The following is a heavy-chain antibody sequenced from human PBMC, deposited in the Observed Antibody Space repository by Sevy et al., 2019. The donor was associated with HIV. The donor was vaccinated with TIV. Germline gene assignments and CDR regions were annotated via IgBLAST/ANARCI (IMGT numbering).Heavy chain of an antibody. D-gene: IGHD6-19*01. J-gene: IGHJ4*02. CDR2: LGGSGGST. CDR1: GITFSTYA. CDR3: AKFESVPTRSGWHQFDY. Sequence: GGSLRLSCAASGITFSTYALSWVRQAPGKGLEWLSALGGSGGSTYYAASVKGRCTISKDNSKSTLYQQMNSLRAEDTAVYYCAKFESVPTRSGWHQFDYWGQGTLVTVSS. V-gene: IGHV3-23*01.